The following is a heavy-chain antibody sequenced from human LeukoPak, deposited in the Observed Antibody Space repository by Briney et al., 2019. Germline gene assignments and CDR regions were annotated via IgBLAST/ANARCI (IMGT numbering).Heavy chain of an antibody. Sequence: GGSLRLSCAASGFTFSGSAMHWVRQASGKGLEWVGRIRSKANSYAAAYAASVKGRFTISRDDSKNTAYLQMNSLKTEDTAVYYCTSIPSSGWYTGFDYWGQGTLVTVSS. CDR3: TSIPSSGWYTGFDY. J-gene: IGHJ4*02. D-gene: IGHD6-19*01. CDR1: GFTFSGSA. CDR2: IRSKANSYAA. V-gene: IGHV3-73*01.